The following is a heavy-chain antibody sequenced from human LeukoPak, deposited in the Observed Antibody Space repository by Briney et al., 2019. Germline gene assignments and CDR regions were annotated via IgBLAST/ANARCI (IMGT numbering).Heavy chain of an antibody. CDR2: ISWNSGSI. V-gene: IGHV3-9*01. CDR1: GFTFDDYA. J-gene: IGHJ4*02. CDR3: ARDLNGGRRGYSYGGFDF. D-gene: IGHD5-18*01. Sequence: GGSLRLSCAASGFTFDDYAMHWVRQAPGKGLEWVSGISWNSGSIGYADSVKGRFTISRDNAKNSLYLQMHSLGAEDTAVYYCARDLNGGRRGYSYGGFDFWGQGTLVTVSS.